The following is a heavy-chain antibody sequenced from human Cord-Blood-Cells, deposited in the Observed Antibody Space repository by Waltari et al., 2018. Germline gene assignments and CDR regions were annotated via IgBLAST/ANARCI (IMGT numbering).Heavy chain of an antibody. CDR1: GYTFTGYY. V-gene: IGHV1-2*02. CDR3: ARVANYDFPGACDI. J-gene: IGHJ3*02. CDR2: IDLNSGGT. D-gene: IGHD3-3*01. Sequence: QVQLVQSGAEVKKPGASVKVSCQASGYTFTGYYIHWVRQARGQGLEWMGWIDLNSGGTNYVLKCQDRATMLSDTSVCTAYMVMGRLRYDDTAVYSCARVANYDFPGACDIRGQGTLATVSS.